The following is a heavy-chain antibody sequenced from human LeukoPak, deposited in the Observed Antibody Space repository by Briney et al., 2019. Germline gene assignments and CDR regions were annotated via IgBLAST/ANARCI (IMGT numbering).Heavy chain of an antibody. V-gene: IGHV3-66*02. Sequence: PGGSLRLSCAASGFTVSSNYMNWARQAPGKGLEWVSVLYSAGNTYYADSVKGRFTISRDNSKNTLFLQMDSLRPEDTAVYYCARARDYIVVDFWGQGTLVTVSS. CDR3: ARARDYIVVDF. J-gene: IGHJ4*02. D-gene: IGHD5-12*01. CDR2: LYSAGNT. CDR1: GFTVSSNY.